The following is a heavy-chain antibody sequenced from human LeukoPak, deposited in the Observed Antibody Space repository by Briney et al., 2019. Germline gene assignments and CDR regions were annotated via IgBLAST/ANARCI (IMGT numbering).Heavy chain of an antibody. CDR3: ARDHSPSNVLLWFGESRPGNWFDP. V-gene: IGHV3-21*01. CDR1: GFTFSSYS. D-gene: IGHD3-10*01. Sequence: GGSLRLSCAASGFTFSSYSMNWVRQAPGKGLEWVSSISSSSSYIYYADSVKGRFTISRDNAKNSLYLQTNSLRAEDTAVYYCARDHSPSNVLLWFGESRPGNWFDPWGQGTLVTVSS. CDR2: ISSSSSYI. J-gene: IGHJ5*02.